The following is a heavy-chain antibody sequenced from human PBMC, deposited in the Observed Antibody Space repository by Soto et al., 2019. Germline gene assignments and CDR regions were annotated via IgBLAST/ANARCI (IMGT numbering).Heavy chain of an antibody. Sequence: GESLKISCKVSGYSFASQWISWVRQVPGKGQEWMGRIYLGESDTTYNPSFQGHVTISADKSISTAYLQWRSLKASDTAMYYCARRLRITMVRGVQSVAFDIWGQGTMVTVSS. J-gene: IGHJ3*02. CDR2: IYLGESDT. CDR3: ARRLRITMVRGVQSVAFDI. D-gene: IGHD3-10*01. CDR1: GYSFASQW. V-gene: IGHV5-51*01.